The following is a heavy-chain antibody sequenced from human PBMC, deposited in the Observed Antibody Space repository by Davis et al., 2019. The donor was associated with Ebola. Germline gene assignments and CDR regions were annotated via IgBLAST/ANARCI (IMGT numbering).Heavy chain of an antibody. J-gene: IGHJ4*02. CDR2: INAGNGNT. CDR1: GYTFTSYA. D-gene: IGHD6-19*01. Sequence: ASVKVSCKASGYTFTSYAMHWVRQAPGQRLEWMGWINAGNGNTKYSQKFQGRVTITRDTSASTAYMELSSLRSEDTAVYYCASMWDGDYVERSGWYVGWGQGTLVTVSS. V-gene: IGHV1-3*01. CDR3: ASMWDGDYVERSGWYVG.